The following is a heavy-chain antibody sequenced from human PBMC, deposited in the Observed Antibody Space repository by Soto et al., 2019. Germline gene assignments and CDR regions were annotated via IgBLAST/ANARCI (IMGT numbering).Heavy chain of an antibody. CDR2: ISAYNGNT. D-gene: IGHD6-13*01. Sequence: QVQLVQSGAEVKKPGASVKVSCKASGYTFTSYGISWVRQAPGQGLEWMGWISAYNGNTNYAQKLQGRVTMTTDTSTSTAYMELRSLRYDDTAVYYCARDVPRGSSSGRGIDPWGQGTLVTVSS. CDR3: ARDVPRGSSSGRGIDP. V-gene: IGHV1-18*01. CDR1: GYTFTSYG. J-gene: IGHJ5*02.